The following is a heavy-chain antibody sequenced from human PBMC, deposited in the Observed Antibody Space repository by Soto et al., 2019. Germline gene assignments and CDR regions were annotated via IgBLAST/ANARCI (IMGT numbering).Heavy chain of an antibody. Sequence: QVQLVQSGAEVKKPGASVKVSCKASGYTFTSYGINWVRQAPGRGLEWMGWINPGNGNTKYSQQFQGRVIIDRDTSASTAYMELSSLRFEDTAVYYCAGGGYFDSSNYLAYWGLGTLVTVSS. CDR1: GYTFTSYG. J-gene: IGHJ4*02. D-gene: IGHD3-22*01. V-gene: IGHV1-3*01. CDR2: INPGNGNT. CDR3: AGGGYFDSSNYLAY.